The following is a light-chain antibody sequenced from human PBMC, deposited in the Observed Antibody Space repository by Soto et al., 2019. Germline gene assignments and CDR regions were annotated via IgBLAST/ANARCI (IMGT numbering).Light chain of an antibody. J-gene: IGLJ1*01. CDR2: DDT. CDR1: VGL. Sequence: QSVLTQPASVSGSPGQSITISCTGTVGLVSWYQQHPGKVPKLIIYDDTKRPSGVSSRFSGSKSGNTASLTISGLQTEDEADYYCCLYVGGSFVFGTGTKVTV. V-gene: IGLV2-23*01. CDR3: CLYVGGSFV.